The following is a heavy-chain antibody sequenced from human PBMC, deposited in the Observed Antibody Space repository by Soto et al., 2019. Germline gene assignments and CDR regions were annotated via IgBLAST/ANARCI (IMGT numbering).Heavy chain of an antibody. CDR1: GFTFSSYS. CDR3: ARDYNRRNYYYYGMDV. D-gene: IGHD1-20*01. Sequence: GSLRLSCAASGFTFSSYSMNWVRQAPGKGLEWVSSISSSSSYIYYADSVKGRFTISRDNAKNSLYLQMNSLRAEDTAVYYCARDYNRRNYYYYGMDVWGQGTTVTVSS. CDR2: ISSSSSYI. J-gene: IGHJ6*02. V-gene: IGHV3-21*01.